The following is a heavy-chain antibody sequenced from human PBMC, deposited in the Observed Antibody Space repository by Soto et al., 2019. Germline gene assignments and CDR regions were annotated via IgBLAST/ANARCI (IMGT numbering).Heavy chain of an antibody. D-gene: IGHD3-3*01. CDR1: GGSISSYY. CDR3: AKVNDFWTGYYSTNWFDP. V-gene: IGHV4-59*01. J-gene: IGHJ5*02. Sequence: LSETLSLTCTVSGGSISSYYWSWIRQPPGKGLEWIGYIYYSGSTNYNPSLKSRVTISVDTSKNQFSLKLSSVTAADTAVYYCAKVNDFWTGYYSTNWFDPWGRGTLVNVSS. CDR2: IYYSGST.